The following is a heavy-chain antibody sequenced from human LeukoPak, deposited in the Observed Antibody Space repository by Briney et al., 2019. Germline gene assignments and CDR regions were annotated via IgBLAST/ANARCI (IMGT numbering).Heavy chain of an antibody. CDR2: FDPEDGET. V-gene: IGHV1-24*01. Sequence: ASVKVSCKVSGYTLTELSMHWVRQAPGKGLEWMGGFDPEDGETIYAQKFQGRVTMTEDTSTDTAYMELSSLRSEDTAVYYCATDFAHSYGPYGGFVFDPWGQGTLVTVSS. J-gene: IGHJ5*02. CDR3: ATDFAHSYGPYGGFVFDP. D-gene: IGHD5-18*01. CDR1: GYTLTELS.